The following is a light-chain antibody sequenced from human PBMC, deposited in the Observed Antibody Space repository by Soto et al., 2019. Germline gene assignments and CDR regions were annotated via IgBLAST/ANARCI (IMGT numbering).Light chain of an antibody. V-gene: IGKV3-20*01. CDR2: TES. J-gene: IGKJ4*01. CDR1: QSVNGNH. Sequence: EIVLTQSPGTLSLSPGEGATLSCRASQSVNGNHLAWYQHKPGQAPRLLIYTESHRPTGIPDRFSGSGSVTDFTHGISRLQDEAGAEYYCQQYGSSPQLTFGGGTKVEMK. CDR3: QQYGSSPQLT.